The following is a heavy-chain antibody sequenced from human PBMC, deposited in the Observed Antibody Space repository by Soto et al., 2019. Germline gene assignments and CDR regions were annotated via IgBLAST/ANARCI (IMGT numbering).Heavy chain of an antibody. J-gene: IGHJ5*02. CDR3: AGQTFTIAAASYGRSNWFDP. CDR1: GGPITSSSHF. Sequence: SETLSLTCTVSGGPITSSSHFWGWVRQPPGKGLEWIGTIYFTGNTYYTPSLKSRLTMSIDTSKNEFSLRLNSVTAADTAVYYCAGQTFTIAAASYGRSNWFDPWGSGTLVTVSS. D-gene: IGHD6-25*01. CDR2: IYFTGNT. V-gene: IGHV4-39*01.